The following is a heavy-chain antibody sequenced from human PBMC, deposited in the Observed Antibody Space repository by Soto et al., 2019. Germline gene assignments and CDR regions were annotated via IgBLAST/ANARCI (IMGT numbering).Heavy chain of an antibody. CDR2: ITWNSGRI. CDR3: ARDIRADSWEVLYR. Sequence: EVQLVESGGGLVQPGGSLRLSCAASGSTFDDFAMHWVRLAPGKGLEWVSSITWNSGRIAYADSVKGRFTISRYNARNSRYLQMISPRTEDTALYYCARDIRADSWEVLYRWGQGTLVTVSS. V-gene: IGHV3-9*01. CDR1: GSTFDDFA. D-gene: IGHD1-26*01. J-gene: IGHJ4*02.